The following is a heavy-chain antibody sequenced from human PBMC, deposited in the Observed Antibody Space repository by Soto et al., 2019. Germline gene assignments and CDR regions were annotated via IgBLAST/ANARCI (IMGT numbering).Heavy chain of an antibody. V-gene: IGHV2-5*02. CDR3: AHAGDYDLLTFDH. J-gene: IGHJ4*02. CDR2: IYWDDDK. Sequence: QITLKESGPTLVRPAQTLTLTCGFSGFSLSSYGMGVAWIRQPPGKALEWLALIYWDDDKRYSPSLKDRLAISKDTSSNQVVLTINTIDPLDTATYFCAHAGDYDLLTFDHWGPGTLVTVSS. D-gene: IGHD4-17*01. CDR1: GFSLSSYGMG.